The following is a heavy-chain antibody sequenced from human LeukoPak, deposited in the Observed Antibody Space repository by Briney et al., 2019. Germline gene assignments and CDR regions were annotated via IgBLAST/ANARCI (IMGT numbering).Heavy chain of an antibody. D-gene: IGHD1-26*01. CDR1: GFRFSYHD. Sequence: GGSLRLSCGASGFRFSYHDMHWVRQAPGKGLEFASSIGAAGAHTFYADSVKGRFTISRDNFQSTMYLQMDGLRPEDSAVYYCARELGGTKTGGFDIWGQGTVVTVSS. CDR2: IGAAGAHT. V-gene: IGHV3-64*02. J-gene: IGHJ3*02. CDR3: ARELGGTKTGGFDI.